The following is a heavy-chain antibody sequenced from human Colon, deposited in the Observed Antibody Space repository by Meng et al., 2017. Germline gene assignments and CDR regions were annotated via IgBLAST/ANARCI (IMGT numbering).Heavy chain of an antibody. V-gene: IGHV4-30-4*01. CDR3: ARVSSATSHPRFDP. Sequence: QVQLPESGPGLVKPSQTLSPTCTVSGDSLSSGDYYWSWVRQPPGKGLEWIGYIYYTGSTYYNPSLKSRATISVDTSKNQFSLKLNSVTAADTAVHYCARVSSATSHPRFDPWGQGTLVTVSS. CDR2: IYYTGST. CDR1: GDSLSSGDYY. D-gene: IGHD3-10*02. J-gene: IGHJ5*02.